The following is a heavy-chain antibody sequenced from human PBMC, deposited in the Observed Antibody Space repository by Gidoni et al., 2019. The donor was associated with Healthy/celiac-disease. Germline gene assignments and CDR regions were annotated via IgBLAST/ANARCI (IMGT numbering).Heavy chain of an antibody. CDR2: IYYSGST. CDR3: AGGNSGWYFDS. V-gene: IGHV4-59*01. J-gene: IGHJ4*02. CDR1: GGSISSYY. Sequence: GGSISSYYWSWIRQPPGKGLEWIGYIYYSGSTNYNPSLKSRVTISVDTSKNQFSLKLSSVTAADTAGYYCAGGNSGWYFDSWGQGTRVTVSS. D-gene: IGHD6-19*01.